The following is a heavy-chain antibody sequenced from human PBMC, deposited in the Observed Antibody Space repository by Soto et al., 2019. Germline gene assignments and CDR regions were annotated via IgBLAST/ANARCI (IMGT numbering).Heavy chain of an antibody. CDR3: ARITGRHLDY. Sequence: ETLSLTCTVSSGSISVTNVFWGWVRRPPGKGLEWIGNIDYSGTAYFSPSLATRVTFHVDTSKNQFSLTLYSVTAADTAVYYCARITGRHLDYWGQGILVTVSS. D-gene: IGHD1-20*01. CDR1: SGSISVTNVF. V-gene: IGHV4-39*01. J-gene: IGHJ4*02. CDR2: IDYSGTA.